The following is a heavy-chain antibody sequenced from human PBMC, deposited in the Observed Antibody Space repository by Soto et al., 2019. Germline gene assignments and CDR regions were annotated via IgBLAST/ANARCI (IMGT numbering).Heavy chain of an antibody. D-gene: IGHD3-22*01. CDR1: GFTFSSYA. CDR2: ISGSGGST. Sequence: EVQLLESGGGLVQPGGSLRLSCAASGFTFSSYAMSWVRQAPGKGLEWVSAISGSGGSTYYADSVKGRFTISRDNSKHTLQLQINSLRTADTAVYYCAKDEGYDSSYFDYWVQGTLVTVSS. V-gene: IGHV3-23*01. CDR3: AKDEGYDSSYFDY. J-gene: IGHJ4*02.